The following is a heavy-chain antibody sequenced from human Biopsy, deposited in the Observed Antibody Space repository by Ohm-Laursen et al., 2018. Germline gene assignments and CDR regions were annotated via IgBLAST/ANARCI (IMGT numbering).Heavy chain of an antibody. V-gene: IGHV4-31*11. D-gene: IGHD3-9*01. CDR1: GASVKTSGYF. J-gene: IGHJ2*01. CDR3: VREPKTGTAEAWYFDL. CDR2: ISYNERT. Sequence: SETLSLTCGVSGASVKTSGYFWAWIRQRPGKGLEWIGYISYNERTHYNPSLTSRLAISFDTSNNRISLQLGSVSVADTAVYYCVREPKTGTAEAWYFDLWGRGSPVTVPS.